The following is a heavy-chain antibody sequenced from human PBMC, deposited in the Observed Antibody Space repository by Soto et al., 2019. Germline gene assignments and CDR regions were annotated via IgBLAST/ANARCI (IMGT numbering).Heavy chain of an antibody. Sequence: PSETLSLTCAVSSGSISSSNWWSWVRQPPGKGLGWIGEIYHSGSTNYNPPLKSRVTISVDKSKNQFSLKLSSVTAADTAVYYCARNPGSRTRYYYGSGKFDYWGQGTLVTVSS. D-gene: IGHD3-10*01. CDR3: ARNPGSRTRYYYGSGKFDY. CDR1: SGSISSSNW. V-gene: IGHV4-4*02. CDR2: IYHSGST. J-gene: IGHJ4*02.